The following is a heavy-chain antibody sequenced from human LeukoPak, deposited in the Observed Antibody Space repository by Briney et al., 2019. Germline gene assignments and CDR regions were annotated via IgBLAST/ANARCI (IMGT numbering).Heavy chain of an antibody. CDR3: ARGEAVNLLHY. CDR1: GGSISSTTYY. V-gene: IGHV4-39*01. D-gene: IGHD6-19*01. J-gene: IGHJ4*02. Sequence: SETLSLTCTVSGGSISSTTYYWGWIRQPPGKGLEWIGSIYYSGSTYYSPSLKSRVTISVDTSKNQFSLKLSSVTAADTAVYYCARGEAVNLLHYWGQGTLVTVSS. CDR2: IYYSGST.